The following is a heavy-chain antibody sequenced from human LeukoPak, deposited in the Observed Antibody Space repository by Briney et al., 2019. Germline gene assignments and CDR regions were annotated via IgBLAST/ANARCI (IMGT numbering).Heavy chain of an antibody. CDR1: GGTFSSYA. J-gene: IGHJ6*03. CDR2: IIPIFGTA. Sequence: SVKVSCKASGGTFSSYAISWVRQAPGQGLEWMGGIIPIFGTANYAQKFQGRVTITAGKSTSTAYMELSSLRSEDTAVYYCARTAVVVPAANLPVGLNYYYYYMDVWGKGTTVTVSS. V-gene: IGHV1-69*06. D-gene: IGHD2-2*01. CDR3: ARTAVVVPAANLPVGLNYYYYYMDV.